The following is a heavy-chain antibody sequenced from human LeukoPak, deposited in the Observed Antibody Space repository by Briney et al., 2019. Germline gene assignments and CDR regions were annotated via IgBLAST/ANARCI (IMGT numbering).Heavy chain of an antibody. D-gene: IGHD3-10*02. CDR1: GYTFTDYY. CDR3: AREPRINMSPDAFDF. V-gene: IGHV1-2*02. J-gene: IGHJ3*01. Sequence: EASVKVSCKTSGYTFTDYYLHWVRQAPGQGLEWMGWIKSNSGGIRYSQKFQDRVSITRDTSINTVYMELSSLTSGDTAIYYCAREPRINMSPDAFDFWGQGTLVTVFS. CDR2: IKSNSGGI.